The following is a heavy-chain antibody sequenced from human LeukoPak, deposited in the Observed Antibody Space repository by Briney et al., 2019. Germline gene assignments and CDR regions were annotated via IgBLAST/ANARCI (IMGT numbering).Heavy chain of an antibody. CDR1: GYTFTSND. CDR2: MNPHSASV. Sequence: ASVKVSCKASGYTFTSNDINWVRQATGQGLEWMGWMNPHSASVGYAQKFQGRVIMTWDTSISTAYMELSSLTSDDTAVYYCVRGGLTMIPFFFDYWGQGTLVTVSS. V-gene: IGHV1-8*01. D-gene: IGHD3-22*01. CDR3: VRGGLTMIPFFFDY. J-gene: IGHJ4*02.